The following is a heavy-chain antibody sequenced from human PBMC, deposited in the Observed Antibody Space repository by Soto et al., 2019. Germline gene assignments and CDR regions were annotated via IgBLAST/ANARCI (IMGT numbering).Heavy chain of an antibody. CDR3: ARVDGSGSYYNNGDFDY. J-gene: IGHJ4*02. V-gene: IGHV3-21*01. D-gene: IGHD3-10*01. CDR1: GFTFSSYS. Sequence: EVQLVESGGGLVKPGGSLRLSCAASGFTFSSYSMNWVRQAPGKGLEWVSSISSSSSYIYYADSVKGRFTISRDNAKNSLYLQMNSLRAEDTAVYYCARVDGSGSYYNNGDFDYWGQGTLVTVSS. CDR2: ISSSSSYI.